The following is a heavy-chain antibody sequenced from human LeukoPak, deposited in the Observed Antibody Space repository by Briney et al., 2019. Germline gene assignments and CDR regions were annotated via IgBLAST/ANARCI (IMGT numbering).Heavy chain of an antibody. J-gene: IGHJ4*02. CDR3: AREANYYGSGSYFEGTFDY. CDR1: GGSISSYY. V-gene: IGHV4-59*01. Sequence: SETLSLTCTVSGGSISSYYWSWIRQPPGKGLEWIGYIYYSGTSNYNPSFKSRVTMSVDTSKNEFSLKLTSVTAADTALYYCAREANYYGSGSYFEGTFDYWGQGSLVTVSS. CDR2: IYYSGTS. D-gene: IGHD3-10*01.